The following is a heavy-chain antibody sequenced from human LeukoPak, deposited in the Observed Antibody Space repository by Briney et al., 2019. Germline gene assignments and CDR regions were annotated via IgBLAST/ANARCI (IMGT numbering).Heavy chain of an antibody. J-gene: IGHJ4*02. D-gene: IGHD4-23*01. CDR2: IKEDGSVK. Sequence: GGSLRLSCAASGFTFSSYWMNWVRQAPGKGLEWVANIKEDGSVKYYVDSVKGRFTISRDNAKNSLYLQVNSLRAEDTAVYYCASIRGGNSPFDYWGQGTLVTVSS. V-gene: IGHV3-7*01. CDR1: GFTFSSYW. CDR3: ASIRGGNSPFDY.